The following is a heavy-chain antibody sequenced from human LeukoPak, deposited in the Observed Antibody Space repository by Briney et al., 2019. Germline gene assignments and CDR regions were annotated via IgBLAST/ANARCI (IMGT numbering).Heavy chain of an antibody. CDR3: ARAPYCGGDCYSIYYGMDV. CDR1: GFTVSSNY. J-gene: IGHJ6*02. D-gene: IGHD2-21*02. Sequence: PGGSLRLSCAASGFTVSSNYMSWVRQAPGKGLEWGSVIYSGGSTYYADSVKGRFTISRDNSKNTLYLQMNSLRAEDTAVYYCARAPYCGGDCYSIYYGMDVWGQGTTVTVSS. CDR2: IYSGGST. V-gene: IGHV3-66*01.